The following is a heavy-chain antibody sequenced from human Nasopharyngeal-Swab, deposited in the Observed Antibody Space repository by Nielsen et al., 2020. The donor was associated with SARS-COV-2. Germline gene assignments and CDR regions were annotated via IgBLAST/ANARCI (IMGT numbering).Heavy chain of an antibody. CDR1: GFTFSSYA. V-gene: IGHV3-23*01. CDR2: VSGSGGTT. D-gene: IGHD2-15*01. CDR3: AKDRYCSGGACYFSGFDY. J-gene: IGHJ4*02. Sequence: ETLSLTCAASGFTFSSYAMSWVRQAPGKGLEWVSGVSGSGGTTKYADSVKGRFTISRDNSKNKLYLQMHSLRVEDTAVYYCAKDRYCSGGACYFSGFDYWGLGTLVTVSS.